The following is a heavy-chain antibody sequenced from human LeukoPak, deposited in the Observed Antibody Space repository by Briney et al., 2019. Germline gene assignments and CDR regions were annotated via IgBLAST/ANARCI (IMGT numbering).Heavy chain of an antibody. CDR3: ARDAFAGDSPAYYFDY. CDR2: IYHSGST. CDR1: GGSISSGGYS. V-gene: IGHV4-30-2*01. Sequence: PSQTLSLTCAVSGGSISSGGYSWSWIRQPPGKGLEWIGYIYHSGSTYYNPSLKSRVTISVDRSKNQFSLKLSSVTAADTAVYYCARDAFAGDSPAYYFDYWGQGTLVTVSS. J-gene: IGHJ4*02. D-gene: IGHD4-17*01.